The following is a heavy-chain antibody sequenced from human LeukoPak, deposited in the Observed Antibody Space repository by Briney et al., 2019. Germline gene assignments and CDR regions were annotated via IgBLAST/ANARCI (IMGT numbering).Heavy chain of an antibody. CDR3: ARDYPLNWNYAHDAFDI. D-gene: IGHD1-7*01. CDR1: GGTFSSYA. J-gene: IGHJ3*02. V-gene: IGHV1-69*06. Sequence: EASVKVSCKASGGTFSSYAISWVRQAPGQGLEWMGGIIPIFGTANYAQKFQGRVTITADKSTSTAYMELSSLRSEDTAVYYCARDYPLNWNYAHDAFDIWGQGTMVTVSS. CDR2: IIPIFGTA.